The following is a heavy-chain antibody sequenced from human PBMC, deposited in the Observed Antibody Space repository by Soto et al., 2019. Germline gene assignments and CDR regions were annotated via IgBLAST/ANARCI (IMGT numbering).Heavy chain of an antibody. CDR3: APLSVSLSGPYGIHV. CDR2: MFYSGLT. CDR1: GYSVTGSDYY. D-gene: IGHD2-15*01. V-gene: IGHV4-39*01. J-gene: IGHJ6*02. Sequence: PSETLSLTCSVSGYSVTGSDYYWAWIRQPPGKGLEWIGSMFYSGLTYYNPSLKSRVTLSVDTSKNQFSVRLNSVTAADTAVYSCAPLSVSLSGPYGIHVWGQGTTVTVSS.